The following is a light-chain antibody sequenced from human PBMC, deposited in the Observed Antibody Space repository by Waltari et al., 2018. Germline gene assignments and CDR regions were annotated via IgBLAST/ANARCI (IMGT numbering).Light chain of an antibody. V-gene: IGKV4-1*01. J-gene: IGKJ1*01. CDR3: QQHYTTPWT. Sequence: DIVMTQSPDSLAVSLGERATINCKSSQTVLYIANNKNYLTWYQHKPGQPPKLLISWASIRESGVPDRVNGSGSGTDFTLTISSLQAEDVAVYYCQQHYTTPWTFGQGTKVEIK. CDR1: QTVLYIANNKNY. CDR2: WAS.